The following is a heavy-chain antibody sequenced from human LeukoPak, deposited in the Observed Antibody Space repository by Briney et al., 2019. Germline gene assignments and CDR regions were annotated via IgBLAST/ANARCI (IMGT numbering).Heavy chain of an antibody. D-gene: IGHD4-23*01. Sequence: SETLSLTCTVSGGSISSYYWSWIRQPPGKGLEWIGYIYYSGSTNYNPSLKGRVTISVDTSKNQFSLKLSSVTAADTAVYYCAREVPTVVTGVNWFDPWGQGTLVTVSS. J-gene: IGHJ5*02. CDR3: AREVPTVVTGVNWFDP. V-gene: IGHV4-59*01. CDR1: GGSISSYY. CDR2: IYYSGST.